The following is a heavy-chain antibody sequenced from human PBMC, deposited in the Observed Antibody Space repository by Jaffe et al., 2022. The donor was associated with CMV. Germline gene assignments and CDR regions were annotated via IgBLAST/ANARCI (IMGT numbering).Heavy chain of an antibody. CDR1: GFSLSNARMG. V-gene: IGHV2-26*01. J-gene: IGHJ5*02. Sequence: QVTLKESGPVLVKPTETLTLTCTVSGFSLSNARMGVSWIRQPPGKALEWLAHIFSNDEKSYSTSLKSRLTISKDTSKSQVVLTMTNMDPVDTATYYCARIRRYCSSTSCGKREFDPWGQGTLVTVSS. CDR2: IFSNDEK. CDR3: ARIRRYCSSTSCGKREFDP. D-gene: IGHD2-2*01.